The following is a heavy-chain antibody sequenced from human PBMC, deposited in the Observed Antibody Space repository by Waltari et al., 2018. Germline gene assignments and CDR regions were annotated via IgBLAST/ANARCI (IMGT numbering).Heavy chain of an antibody. CDR3: ARVGPIVVVGILDY. J-gene: IGHJ4*02. CDR1: GGSFSGYY. CDR2: INHGEST. D-gene: IGHD2-15*01. Sequence: QVQLQQWGAGLLKPSETLSLTCAVYGGSFSGYYWSWIRQPPGKGLEWMGEINHGESTNYNPSITSRVTISGDTAKRRFSLKLSSVTAADTAVYYCARVGPIVVVGILDYWGQGTLVTVSS. V-gene: IGHV4-34*01.